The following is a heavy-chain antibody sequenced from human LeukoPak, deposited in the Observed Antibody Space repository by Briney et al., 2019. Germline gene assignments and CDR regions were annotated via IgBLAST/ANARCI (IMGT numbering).Heavy chain of an antibody. V-gene: IGHV3-66*01. CDR2: IYSGGST. CDR3: AGWYEVY. J-gene: IGHJ4*02. Sequence: GGSLRLSCVASGFSFSNAWMSWVRQAPGKGLEWVSVIYSGGSTYYADSVKGRFTISRDKSNNTLYLQMNSLRAEDTAVYYCAGWYEVYWGQGTLVTVSS. D-gene: IGHD6-19*01. CDR1: GFSFSNAW.